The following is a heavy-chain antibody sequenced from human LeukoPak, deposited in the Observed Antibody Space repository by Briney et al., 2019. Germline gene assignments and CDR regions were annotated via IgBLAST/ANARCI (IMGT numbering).Heavy chain of an antibody. Sequence: RASVKVSCKASGYTFTSYYMHWVRQAPGQGLEWMGIINPSGGSTSYAQKFQGRVTMTRDTSTSTVYMELSSLRSEDTAVYYCARGYTYYDFWSGYPEPNWFDPWGQGTLVTVSS. CDR1: GYTFTSYY. J-gene: IGHJ5*02. V-gene: IGHV1-46*01. D-gene: IGHD3-3*01. CDR3: ARGYTYYDFWSGYPEPNWFDP. CDR2: INPSGGST.